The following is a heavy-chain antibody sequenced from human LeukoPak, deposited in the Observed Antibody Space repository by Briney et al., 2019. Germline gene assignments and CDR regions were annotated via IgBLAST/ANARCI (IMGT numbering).Heavy chain of an antibody. V-gene: IGHV3-53*01. D-gene: IGHD1-26*01. J-gene: IGHJ3*02. CDR3: ARDQVVGAPGAFDI. CDR1: GFTVSSNY. CDR2: IYSGGST. Sequence: GGSLRLSCAASGFTVSSNYMSWVRQAPGKGLEWVSVIYSGGSTYYADSVKGRFTISRDNSKNTLYLQMNSLRAEDTAVYYCARDQVVGAPGAFDIWGQGTMVTVSS.